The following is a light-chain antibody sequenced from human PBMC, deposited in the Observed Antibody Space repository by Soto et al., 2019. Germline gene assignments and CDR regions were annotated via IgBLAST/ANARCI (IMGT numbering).Light chain of an antibody. CDR3: QQADIFPIT. CDR2: AAS. CDR1: QGISRW. V-gene: IGKV1-12*01. J-gene: IGKJ5*01. Sequence: DIQMTQSPSSVSASIGDRVTITCRASQGISRWLNWYQQKPGEAPKLLIYAASTLQTGVPSRFSGSGSGTDFTLTMSSLMPEDFASYFCQQADIFPITFGQGTRL.